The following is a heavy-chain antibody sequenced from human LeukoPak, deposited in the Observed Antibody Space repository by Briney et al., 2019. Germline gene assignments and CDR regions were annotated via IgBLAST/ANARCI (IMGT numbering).Heavy chain of an antibody. D-gene: IGHD3-16*01. CDR2: INIHGSST. Sequence: GGSLRLSCAASGFTLSSYWMHWVRQGPGKGLVWVSRINIHGSSTSYADSVKGRFTISRDNSKSTVSLQMTSLTPEDTAIYYCAKEGPYDSSTVRLDFWGQGTLVAVSS. CDR1: GFTLSSYW. CDR3: AKEGPYDSSTVRLDF. V-gene: IGHV3-74*01. J-gene: IGHJ4*02.